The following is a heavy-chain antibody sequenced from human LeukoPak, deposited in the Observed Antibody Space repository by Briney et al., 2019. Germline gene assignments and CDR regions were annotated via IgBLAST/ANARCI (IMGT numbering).Heavy chain of an antibody. CDR2: ICNTDETR. CDR3: AREIVSAVAGNFDY. Sequence: PGRSLRLSCAASGFNFRSYEMNWVRQAPGKGLEWVSYICNTDETRTYADSVKGRFTISRDNAKNSLHLEMNSLRAEDTAVYYCAREIVSAVAGNFDYWGQGTLVTVSS. V-gene: IGHV3-48*03. J-gene: IGHJ4*02. D-gene: IGHD6-19*01. CDR1: GFNFRSYE.